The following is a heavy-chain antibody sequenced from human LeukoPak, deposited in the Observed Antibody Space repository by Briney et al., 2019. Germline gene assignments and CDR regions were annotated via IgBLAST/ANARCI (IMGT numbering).Heavy chain of an antibody. V-gene: IGHV3-7*01. D-gene: IGHD4-23*01. J-gene: IGHJ4*02. CDR3: ARGRPHGNDY. Sequence: ETLSLTCAVYGGSFSGYYWSWVRQAPGKGLEWVANIKQDGSEKYYVDSVKGRFTISRDNAKNTLYLQMNSLRVEDTAVYYCARGRPHGNDYWGQGTLVTVSS. CDR1: GGSFSGYY. CDR2: IKQDGSEK.